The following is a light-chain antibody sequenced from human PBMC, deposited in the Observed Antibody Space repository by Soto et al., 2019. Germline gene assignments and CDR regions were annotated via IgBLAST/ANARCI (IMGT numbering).Light chain of an antibody. Sequence: QSALTQPASVSGSPGQPITISCTGTSSDVGGYNYVSWYQQHPGEAPKLMIYDVSNRPSGVSNRFSGSKSGNTASLTISGLQAEDEADYYCISYTRSNTLYVVFGGGTKLTVL. CDR2: DVS. V-gene: IGLV2-14*01. CDR3: ISYTRSNTLYVV. J-gene: IGLJ2*01. CDR1: SSDVGGYNY.